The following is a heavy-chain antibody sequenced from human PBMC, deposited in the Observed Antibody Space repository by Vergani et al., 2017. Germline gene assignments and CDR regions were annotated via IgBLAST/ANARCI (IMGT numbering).Heavy chain of an antibody. Sequence: QVQLEESGPALVKPSETLSLTCTVSGGSFNTYYWSWIRQSPGKGLEWIGYIYSTGSTNYNPSLNSRVTMSVDTSKNQFSLKLRSVTAADTAVYFCARVMYRDEASTGYRLEGMDIWGQGTTVTISS. J-gene: IGHJ6*02. V-gene: IGHV4-59*13. CDR3: ARVMYRDEASTGYRLEGMDI. CDR2: IYSTGST. CDR1: GGSFNTYY. D-gene: IGHD3-9*01.